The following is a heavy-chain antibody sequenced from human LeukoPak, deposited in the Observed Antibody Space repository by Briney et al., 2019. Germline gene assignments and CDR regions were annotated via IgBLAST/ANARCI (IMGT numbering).Heavy chain of an antibody. J-gene: IGHJ4*02. V-gene: IGHV5-51*01. CDR3: ARRRDGYNYVGTDY. CDR1: EYNFTNYW. D-gene: IGHD5-24*01. CDR2: IYPGDSDT. Sequence: GESLKISCKGSEYNFTNYWIGWVRQMPGKGLEWMGIIYPGDSDTTYSPSFQGQVTISADKSISTAYLQWSSLKASDTAMYYCARRRDGYNYVGTDYWGQGTLVTVSS.